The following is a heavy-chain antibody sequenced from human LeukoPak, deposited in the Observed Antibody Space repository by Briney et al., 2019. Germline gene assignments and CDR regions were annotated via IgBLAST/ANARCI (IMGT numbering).Heavy chain of an antibody. CDR2: ISWNSGSI. V-gene: IGHV3-9*03. Sequence: GRSLRLSCAASGFIFDDYAMHWVRQAPGKGLEWVSGISWNSGSIGYADSVKGRFTISRDNAKNSLYLQMNSLRSEDMALYYCVKGYCSGGTCYFDYWGQGTLVTVSS. D-gene: IGHD2-15*01. CDR3: VKGYCSGGTCYFDY. J-gene: IGHJ4*02. CDR1: GFIFDDYA.